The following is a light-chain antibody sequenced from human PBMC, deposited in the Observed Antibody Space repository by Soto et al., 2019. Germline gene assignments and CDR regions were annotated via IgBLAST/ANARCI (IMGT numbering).Light chain of an antibody. CDR2: DAY. Sequence: VLTQSPVTLSLSPGERSALSCSSSQSFRGPLAWYQQKPGQAPRLLIYDAYNRATGIPPRFSGSGSGTDFTLTISSLEPEDSAVYYCQQRHMWPITFGQGTRLEIK. J-gene: IGKJ5*01. CDR1: QSFRGP. V-gene: IGKV3-11*01. CDR3: QQRHMWPIT.